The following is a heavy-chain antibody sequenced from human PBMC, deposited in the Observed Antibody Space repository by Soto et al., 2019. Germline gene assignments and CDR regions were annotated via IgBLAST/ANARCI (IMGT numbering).Heavy chain of an antibody. CDR3: VKEPYYYDSSSQDAFDI. Sequence: PGGSLRLSCAASGFTFSRYDMHWVRQAPGKGLEWVAFISYDGSNKDYADSVKGRFTFSRDNSKSTLNLQMNSLRAEDTAVYYCVKEPYYYDSSSQDAFDIWGQGTMVTVSS. CDR1: GFTFSRYD. J-gene: IGHJ3*02. D-gene: IGHD3-22*01. V-gene: IGHV3-30*02. CDR2: ISYDGSNK.